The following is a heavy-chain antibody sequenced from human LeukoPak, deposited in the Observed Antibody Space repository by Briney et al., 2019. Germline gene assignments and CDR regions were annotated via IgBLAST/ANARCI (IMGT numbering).Heavy chain of an antibody. J-gene: IGHJ6*04. CDR2: IKLDGSET. D-gene: IGHD3-3*01. V-gene: IGHV3-7*01. Sequence: GSLRLSCAASGFTFSGYWMNWVRQAPGKGLEWVANIKLDGSETHYADSVKGRFTISRDNAKNSLYLQMNSLRAEDTAVYYCARDPDTIFGVVIPMDVWGKGTTVTVSS. CDR3: ARDPDTIFGVVIPMDV. CDR1: GFTFSGYW.